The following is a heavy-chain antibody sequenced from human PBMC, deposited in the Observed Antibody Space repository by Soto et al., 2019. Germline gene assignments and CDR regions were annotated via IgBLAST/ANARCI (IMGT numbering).Heavy chain of an antibody. D-gene: IGHD6-13*01. CDR3: ARGLYSRGRSELDK. CDR1: GFTFSSYA. Sequence: GGSLRLSCAASGFTFSSYAMSWVRQAPGKGLEWVSAISGSGGSTYYADSVKGRFTISRDNSKNTLYLQMNSLRAEDTAVYYCARGLYSRGRSELDKGAQEALLAISS. V-gene: IGHV3-23*01. CDR2: ISGSGGST. J-gene: IGHJ4*02.